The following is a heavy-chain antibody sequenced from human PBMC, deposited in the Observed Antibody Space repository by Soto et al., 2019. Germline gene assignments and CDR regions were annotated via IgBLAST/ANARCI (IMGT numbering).Heavy chain of an antibody. CDR2: ISGSGGST. D-gene: IGHD4-17*01. CDR3: TTVTQTIDY. Sequence: GGSLRLSCAASGFTFSSYAMSWVRQAPGKGLEWVSAISGSGGSTSYAQKFQGRVTMTRDTSTSTVYMELSSLRSEDTAVYYCTTVTQTIDYWGQGTLVTVSS. CDR1: GFTFSSYA. J-gene: IGHJ4*02. V-gene: IGHV3-23*01.